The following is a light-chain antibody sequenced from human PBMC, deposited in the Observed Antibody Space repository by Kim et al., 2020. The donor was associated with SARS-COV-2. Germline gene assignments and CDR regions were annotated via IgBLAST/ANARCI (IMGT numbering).Light chain of an antibody. CDR2: GAS. CDR3: KQYNDWPPWT. J-gene: IGKJ1*01. V-gene: IGKV3-15*01. Sequence: ETVMTQSPATLSLSPGERATLSCRASQSISNNFAWYQQQPGEAARLLIYGASTRATGITPRFSSGGSDTEFTLTISTLQAEEFAVYYYKQYNDWPPWTFGQGTKVDIK. CDR1: QSISNN.